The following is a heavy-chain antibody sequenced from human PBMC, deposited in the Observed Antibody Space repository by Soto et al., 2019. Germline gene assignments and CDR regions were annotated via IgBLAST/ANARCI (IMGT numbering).Heavy chain of an antibody. CDR3: ARAYYGPYYFDY. J-gene: IGHJ4*02. V-gene: IGHV4-31*03. CDR1: GGSINSGGYH. D-gene: IGHD1-26*01. Sequence: SETLSLTCTVSGGSINSGGYHWSWIRQHPGKGLEWIGYIYYSGSAYYSPSLKSRVTISVDTSKNQFSLKLSSVTAADTTVYYCARAYYGPYYFDYWGQGTLVTVSS. CDR2: IYYSGSA.